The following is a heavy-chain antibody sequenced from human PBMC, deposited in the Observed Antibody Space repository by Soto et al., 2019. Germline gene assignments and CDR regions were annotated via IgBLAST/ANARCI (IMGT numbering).Heavy chain of an antibody. CDR2: ISAYNGNT. J-gene: IGHJ6*02. V-gene: IGHV1-18*01. Sequence: ASVKVSCKASGYTFTSYGISWVRQAPGQGLEWMGWISAYNGNTNYAQKPQGRVTMTTDTSTSTAYMELRSLRSDDTAVYYCASKRDCSGGSCYSSSYYGMDVWGQGTTVTVSS. CDR1: GYTFTSYG. D-gene: IGHD2-15*01. CDR3: ASKRDCSGGSCYSSSYYGMDV.